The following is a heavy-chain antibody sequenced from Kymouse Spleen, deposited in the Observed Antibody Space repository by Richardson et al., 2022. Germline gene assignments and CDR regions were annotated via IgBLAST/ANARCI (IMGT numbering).Heavy chain of an antibody. D-gene: IGHD6-6*01. CDR1: GGSFSGYY. J-gene: IGHJ4*02. V-gene: IGHV4-34*01. Sequence: QVQLQQWGAGLLKPSETLSLTCAVYGGSFSGYYWSWIRQPPGKGLEWIGEINHSGSTNYNPSLKSRVTISVDTSKNQFSLKLSSVTAADTAVYYCARGLGSSSLDYWGQGTLVTVSS. CDR2: INHSGST. CDR3: ARGLGSSSLDY.